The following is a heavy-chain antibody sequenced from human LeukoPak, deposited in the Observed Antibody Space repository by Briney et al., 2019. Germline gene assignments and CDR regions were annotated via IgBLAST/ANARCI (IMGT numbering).Heavy chain of an antibody. CDR2: INPNSGIT. CDR3: AREDYYDSGSNDY. CDR1: GYTFTSYD. Sequence: ASVKVSCKASGYTFTSYDINWVRQATGQGLEWMGWINPNSGITVYAQKFQGRVTITRNPSISTAYMELSSLRSEDTAVYYCAREDYYDSGSNDYWGQGTLVTVSS. V-gene: IGHV1-8*03. D-gene: IGHD3-22*01. J-gene: IGHJ4*02.